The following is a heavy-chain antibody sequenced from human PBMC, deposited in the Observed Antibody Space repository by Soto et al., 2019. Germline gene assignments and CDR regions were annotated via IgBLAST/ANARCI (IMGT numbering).Heavy chain of an antibody. V-gene: IGHV4-59*01. D-gene: IGHD6-13*01. CDR2: IYHGGST. Sequence: SETLSLTCTVSGGSISGYYWSWVRQPPGKGLEWIAYIYHGGSTNYNPSLKSRVTISVDTSKNHFSLKLNSVTAADTAVYYCARSAAAGPYFYYGMDAWGQGTTVLGSS. CDR3: ARSAAAGPYFYYGMDA. CDR1: GGSISGYY. J-gene: IGHJ6*02.